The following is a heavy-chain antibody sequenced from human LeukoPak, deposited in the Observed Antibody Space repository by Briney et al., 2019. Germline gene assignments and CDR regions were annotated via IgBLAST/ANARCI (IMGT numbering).Heavy chain of an antibody. CDR2: IKSKTDGGTT. Sequence: GGSLRLSCAASGFTFSNAWMSWVRQAPGKGLEWVGRIKSKTDGGTTDYAAPVEGRFTISRDDSKNTLYLQMNSLKTEDTAVYYCTTGVVVVAATALTDYWGQGTLVTVSS. D-gene: IGHD2-15*01. CDR3: TTGVVVVAATALTDY. V-gene: IGHV3-15*01. J-gene: IGHJ4*02. CDR1: GFTFSNAW.